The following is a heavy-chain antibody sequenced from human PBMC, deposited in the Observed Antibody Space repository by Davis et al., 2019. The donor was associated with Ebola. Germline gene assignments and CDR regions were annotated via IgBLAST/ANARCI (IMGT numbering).Heavy chain of an antibody. CDR3: ARGTCGYSYGRPCPIYDSSGYYGNY. Sequence: GESLKISCAASGFTFSSYGMHWVRQAPGKGLEWVAVISYDGSNKYYADSVKGRFTISRDNSKNTLYLQMNSLRAEDTAVYYCARGTCGYSYGRPCPIYDSSGYYGNYWGQGTLVTVSS. CDR1: GFTFSSYG. CDR2: ISYDGSNK. J-gene: IGHJ4*02. D-gene: IGHD3-22*01. V-gene: IGHV3-30*03.